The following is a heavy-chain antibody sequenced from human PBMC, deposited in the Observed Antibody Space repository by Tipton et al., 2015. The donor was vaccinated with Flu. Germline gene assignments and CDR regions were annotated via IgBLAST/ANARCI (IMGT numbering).Heavy chain of an antibody. Sequence: SLRLSCAVSGFTFRNFGMHWVRQAPGKGLEWVAIISYDGSDKLCGAPVKGRFIISRDESKSMLYLQMNSLRAEDTAVYYCARACPGGGSCYFMDHWGQGTLVTVSS. CDR2: ISYDGSDK. CDR1: GFTFRNFG. D-gene: IGHD3-22*01. J-gene: IGHJ4*02. V-gene: IGHV3-30*03. CDR3: ARACPGGGSCYFMDH.